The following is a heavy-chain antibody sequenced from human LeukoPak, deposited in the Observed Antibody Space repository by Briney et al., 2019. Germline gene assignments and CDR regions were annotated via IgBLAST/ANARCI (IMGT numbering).Heavy chain of an antibody. CDR3: ARDWSYCSGDNYFYYFDY. D-gene: IGHD2-15*01. J-gene: IGHJ4*02. Sequence: SQTLSLTCAISGEPVSRDNAAWNWIRQSPSRGLEWLGRTYYRSKWFNDYAVSVRGRININADTSKNQFSLQLNSVTPEDTAVYYCARDWSYCSGDNYFYYFDYWGQGTLVTVSS. V-gene: IGHV6-1*01. CDR1: GEPVSRDNAA. CDR2: TYYRSKWFN.